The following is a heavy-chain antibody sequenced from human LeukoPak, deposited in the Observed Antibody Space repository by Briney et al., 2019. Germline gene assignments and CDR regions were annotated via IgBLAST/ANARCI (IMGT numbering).Heavy chain of an antibody. Sequence: PGGSLRLSCAASGFSFNSYSMNWVRQSPGKGLEWISSITRSGSNIDYADSVRGRFTISRDNAKNSLFLHMNSLRVEDTAVYYCARLTIYDDTDYWGQGTLVTVSS. CDR2: ITRSGSNI. CDR3: ARLTIYDDTDY. J-gene: IGHJ4*02. CDR1: GFSFNSYS. V-gene: IGHV3-48*04. D-gene: IGHD3-3*01.